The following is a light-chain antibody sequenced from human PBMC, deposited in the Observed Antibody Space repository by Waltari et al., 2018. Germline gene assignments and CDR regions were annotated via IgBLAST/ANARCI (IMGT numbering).Light chain of an antibody. V-gene: IGLV2-14*03. J-gene: IGLJ3*02. CDR1: NNDLGAYNY. CDR2: DVN. CDR3: TSFRSGASWV. Sequence: QSALTQPASVSGSPGQSIIISCAVTNNDLGAYNYVSWFQHHPGKAPNLIIHDVNKRPSGVSSRFSASKSDNTASLTISGLQAEDEANYYCTSFRSGASWVFGGGTTLTVL.